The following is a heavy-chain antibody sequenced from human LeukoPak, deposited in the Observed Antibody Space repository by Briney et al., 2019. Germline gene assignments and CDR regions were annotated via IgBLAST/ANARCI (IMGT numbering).Heavy chain of an antibody. J-gene: IGHJ3*02. CDR1: GYTFTSYG. CDR3: TREPLQQQLVGEDSDAFDI. Sequence: ASVKVSCKASGYTFTSYGISWVRQAPGQGLEWMGWINTNSGGTNYAQKFQGRVTMTRDSSIRTAYMELSRLRSDDTAVYHCTREPLQQQLVGEDSDAFDIWGQGTMVTVSS. CDR2: INTNSGGT. D-gene: IGHD6-13*01. V-gene: IGHV1-2*02.